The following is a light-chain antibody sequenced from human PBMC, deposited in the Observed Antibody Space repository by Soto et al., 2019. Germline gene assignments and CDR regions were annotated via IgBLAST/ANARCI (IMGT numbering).Light chain of an antibody. CDR2: EVH. J-gene: IGLJ1*01. CDR3: SSYAGSSNV. V-gene: IGLV2-8*01. Sequence: QSALTQPPSASGSPGQSVTISCTGTSSDVGGYKYVSWYQQHPGKAPKLMIFEVHKRPSGVPDRFSGSKSGNTASLTVSGLQAEDEADYYCSSYAGSSNVFGTGTQLTVL. CDR1: SSDVGGYKY.